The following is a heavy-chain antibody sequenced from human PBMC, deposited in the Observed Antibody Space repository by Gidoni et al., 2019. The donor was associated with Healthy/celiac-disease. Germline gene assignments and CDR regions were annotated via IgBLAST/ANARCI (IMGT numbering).Heavy chain of an antibody. CDR3: ARGDIVVVVAAPDY. CDR2: IGYDGSNK. CDR1: GFTFSSYG. V-gene: IGHV3-33*01. J-gene: IGHJ4*02. D-gene: IGHD2-15*01. Sequence: QVQLVESGGGVVQPGRSLRLSCAASGFTFSSYGMHWVRQAPGKGLEWVAVIGYDGSNKYYADSVKGRFTISRDNSKNTLYLQMNSLRAEDTAVYYCARGDIVVVVAAPDYWGQGTLVTVSS.